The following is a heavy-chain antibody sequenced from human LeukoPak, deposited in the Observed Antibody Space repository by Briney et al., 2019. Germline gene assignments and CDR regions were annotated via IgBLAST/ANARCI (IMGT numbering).Heavy chain of an antibody. CDR2: IYTSGST. CDR3: ARDLPRYYDFWSGYSYYYGMDV. V-gene: IGHV4-4*07. J-gene: IGHJ6*02. D-gene: IGHD3-3*01. Sequence: SETLSLTCTVSGGSTSSYYWSWIRQPAGKGLEWIGRIYTSGSTNYNPSLKSRVTMSVDTSKNQFSLKLSSVTAADTAAYYCARDLPRYYDFWSGYSYYYGMDVWGQGTTVTVSS. CDR1: GGSTSSYY.